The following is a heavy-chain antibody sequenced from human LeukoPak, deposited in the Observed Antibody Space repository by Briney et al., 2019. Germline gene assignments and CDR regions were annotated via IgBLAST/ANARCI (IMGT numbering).Heavy chain of an antibody. CDR2: ISSGSREI. Sequence: GGSLRLSCVASEFTFSNYSMNWVRQAPGKGLVWVSSISSGSREIYYADSVKGRITVSRDSAKNSLYLQMNSLRAEDTTVYYCAKDYSSSWYYFNYWGQGTLVTVSS. V-gene: IGHV3-21*01. J-gene: IGHJ4*02. CDR1: EFTFSNYS. CDR3: AKDYSSSWYYFNY. D-gene: IGHD6-13*01.